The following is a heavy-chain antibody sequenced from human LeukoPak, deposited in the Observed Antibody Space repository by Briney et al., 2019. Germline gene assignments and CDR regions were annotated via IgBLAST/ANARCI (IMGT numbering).Heavy chain of an antibody. J-gene: IGHJ4*02. V-gene: IGHV3-30*18. CDR1: GFIFSTYW. CDR3: AKGYTVTGRFDY. CDR2: ISFDGSNE. D-gene: IGHD4-17*01. Sequence: GGSLRLSRGASGFIFSTYWMSWVRQAPGKGLEWVAVISFDGSNEYYADSVKGRFTISRDNSKNTLYLQMNSLRAEDTAVYYCAKGYTVTGRFDYWGQGTLVTVSS.